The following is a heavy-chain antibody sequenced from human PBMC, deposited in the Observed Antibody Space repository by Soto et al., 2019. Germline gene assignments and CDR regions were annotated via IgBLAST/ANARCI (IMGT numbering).Heavy chain of an antibody. CDR2: ISYDGSNK. Sequence: QVQLVESGGGVVQPGRSLRLSCAASGFTFSSYGMHWVRQAPGKGLEWVAVISYDGSNKYYADSVKGRFTISRDNSKNTLYLQMNSLRAEDTAVYYCASLDSSSSFDYWGQGTLVTVSS. CDR3: ASLDSSSSFDY. CDR1: GFTFSSYG. J-gene: IGHJ4*02. D-gene: IGHD6-13*01. V-gene: IGHV3-30*03.